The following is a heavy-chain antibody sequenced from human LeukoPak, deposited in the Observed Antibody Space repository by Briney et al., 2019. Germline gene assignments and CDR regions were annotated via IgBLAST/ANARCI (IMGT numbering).Heavy chain of an antibody. J-gene: IGHJ5*02. D-gene: IGHD1-1*01. CDR2: INPSGGT. V-gene: IGHV4-34*01. Sequence: SETLSLTCAVFDGSFSGYYWTWIRQPPGKGLEWIGEINPSGGTTYKPSLKSRVAMSADTSKNQFSLRLSSVTAADAAVYYCVRGLSNWEGFDPWGQGTLVTVSS. CDR1: DGSFSGYY. CDR3: VRGLSNWEGFDP.